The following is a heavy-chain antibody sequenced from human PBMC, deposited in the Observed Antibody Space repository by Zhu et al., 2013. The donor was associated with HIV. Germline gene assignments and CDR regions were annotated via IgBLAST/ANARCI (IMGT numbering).Heavy chain of an antibody. CDR2: IIPIFATT. CDR3: ARTHIYSKSLLGWFDP. J-gene: IGHJ5*02. Sequence: QVQLVQSGAEVKKPGSSVKVSCKASGGTFSSYAITWVRQAPGQGLEWMGGIIPIFATTNYAQKFQGRVTIIADESTSTVYLELSSLRSEDTAVYHCARTHIYSKSLLGWFDPWGQGTLVTVSS. V-gene: IGHV1-69*01. D-gene: IGHD3-10*01. CDR1: GGTFSSYA.